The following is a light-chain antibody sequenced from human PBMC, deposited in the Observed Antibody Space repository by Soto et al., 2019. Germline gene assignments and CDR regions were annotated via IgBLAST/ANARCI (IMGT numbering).Light chain of an antibody. V-gene: IGKV3-20*01. Sequence: EIVLTQSPGTLSLSPGERATLSCRASQSVSSSYLAWYQQKPGQAPRLLIYGASSRATGIPDRVSGSGSGTDFTLTISRLEPEDFAVYYCQQYCTSPRTFGQGTKVDIK. CDR3: QQYCTSPRT. J-gene: IGKJ1*01. CDR2: GAS. CDR1: QSVSSSY.